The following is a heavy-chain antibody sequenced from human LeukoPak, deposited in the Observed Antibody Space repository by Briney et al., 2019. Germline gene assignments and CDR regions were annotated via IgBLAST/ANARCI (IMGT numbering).Heavy chain of an antibody. Sequence: KAGGSLRLSCAASGFTFSSYEMNWVRQAPGKGLEWVSSISSSSSYIYYADSVEGRFTISRDNAKNSLYLQMNSLRAEDTAVYYCASSLVAGYYYYNYYYMDVWGKGTTVTVSS. CDR3: ASSLVAGYYYYNYYYMDV. V-gene: IGHV3-21*01. CDR1: GFTFSSYE. D-gene: IGHD5-18*01. J-gene: IGHJ6*03. CDR2: ISSSSSYI.